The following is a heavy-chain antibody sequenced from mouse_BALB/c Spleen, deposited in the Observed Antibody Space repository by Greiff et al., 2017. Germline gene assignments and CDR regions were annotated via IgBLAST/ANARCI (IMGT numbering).Heavy chain of an antibody. Sequence: EVQGVESGGGLVKLGGSLKLSCAASGFTFSSYYMSWVRQTPEKRLELVAAINSNGGSTYYPDTVKGRFTISRDNAKNTLYLQMSSLKSEDTALYYCARHYYGSFPLWYFDVWGAGTTVTVSS. V-gene: IGHV5-6-2*01. CDR1: GFTFSSYY. CDR3: ARHYYGSFPLWYFDV. J-gene: IGHJ1*01. CDR2: INSNGGST. D-gene: IGHD1-1*01.